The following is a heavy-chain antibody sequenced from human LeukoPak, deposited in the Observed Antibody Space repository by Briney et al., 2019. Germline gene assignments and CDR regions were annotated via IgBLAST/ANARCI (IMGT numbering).Heavy chain of an antibody. CDR3: VSGGVTTDYFDY. Sequence: PSETLSLTCAVSGGSISSGGYSWSWIRQPPGKGLEWIGYIYHSGSTYYNPSLKSRVTISVDRSKNQFSLKLSSVTAADTAVYYCVSGGVTTDYFDYWGQGTLVTVSS. V-gene: IGHV4-30-2*01. J-gene: IGHJ4*02. D-gene: IGHD4-17*01. CDR1: GGSISSGGYS. CDR2: IYHSGST.